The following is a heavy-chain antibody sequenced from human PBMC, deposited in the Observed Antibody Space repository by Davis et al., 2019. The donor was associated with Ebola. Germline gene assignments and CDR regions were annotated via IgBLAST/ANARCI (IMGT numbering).Heavy chain of an antibody. CDR3: ARRGTSSWYAGWFDP. CDR1: GFSISSGYF. V-gene: IGHV4-38-2*02. D-gene: IGHD6-13*01. Sequence: MPSETLSLTCNVSGFSISSGYFWGWIRQPPGKGLEWIGSIYHSGSAYYNPSLKSRVTISVDTSKNQFSLELSSVTAADTAMYYCARRGTSSWYAGWFDPWGQGTLVTVSS. CDR2: IYHSGSA. J-gene: IGHJ5*02.